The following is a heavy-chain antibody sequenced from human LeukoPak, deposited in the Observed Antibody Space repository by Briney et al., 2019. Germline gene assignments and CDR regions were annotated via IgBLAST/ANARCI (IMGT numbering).Heavy chain of an antibody. J-gene: IGHJ4*02. CDR2: IYYSGST. V-gene: IGHV4-39*01. CDR3: ARQVVAVAGTGYFDY. CDR1: GGSIRSSSYY. Sequence: SETLSLTCTVSGGSIRSSSYYWGWIRQPPGKGLEWIGSIYYSGSTYYNASLKSRGTISVDTSKNQFSLKLNSVTAADTAVYFCARQVVAVAGTGYFDYWGQGTLVIVPP. D-gene: IGHD6-19*01.